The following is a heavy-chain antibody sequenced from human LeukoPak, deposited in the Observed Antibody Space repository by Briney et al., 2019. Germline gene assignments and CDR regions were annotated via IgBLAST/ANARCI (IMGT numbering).Heavy chain of an antibody. CDR2: ISSSGSTI. J-gene: IGHJ6*04. CDR1: GFTFSSYE. Sequence: PGGSLRLSRAASGFTFSSYEMNWVRQAPGKGLEWVSYISSSGSTIYYADSVKGRFTISRDNAKNSLYLQMNSLRAEDTAVYYCARVAGQQLYRVVDVWGKGTTVTISS. CDR3: ARVAGQQLYRVVDV. D-gene: IGHD6-13*01. V-gene: IGHV3-48*03.